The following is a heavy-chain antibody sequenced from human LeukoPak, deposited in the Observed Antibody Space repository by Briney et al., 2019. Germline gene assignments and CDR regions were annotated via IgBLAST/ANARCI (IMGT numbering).Heavy chain of an antibody. CDR1: GFTFSSYS. Sequence: SGGSLRLSCAASGFTFSSYSMNWVRQAPGKGLEWVSYISSSSSTIYYADSVKGRFTISRDDAKNSLYLQMNSLRAEDTAVYYCARGREVQRPSYWYFDLWGRGTLVTVSS. CDR3: ARGREVQRPSYWYFDL. V-gene: IGHV3-48*04. J-gene: IGHJ2*01. D-gene: IGHD1-26*01. CDR2: ISSSSSTI.